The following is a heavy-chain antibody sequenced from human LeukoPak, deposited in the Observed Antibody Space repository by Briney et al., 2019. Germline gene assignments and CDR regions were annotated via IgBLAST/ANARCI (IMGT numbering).Heavy chain of an antibody. D-gene: IGHD3-22*01. J-gene: IGHJ6*02. CDR2: IYYSGST. CDR3: ARDPGYYDSSGYPYYYYYYGMDV. V-gene: IGHV4-59*06. CDR1: GGSISSYY. Sequence: SETLSLTCTVSGGSISSYYWSWIRQHPGKGLEWIGYIYYSGSTYYNPSLKSRVTISVDTSKNQFSLKLSSVTAADTAVYYCARDPGYYDSSGYPYYYYYYGMDVWGQGTTVTVSS.